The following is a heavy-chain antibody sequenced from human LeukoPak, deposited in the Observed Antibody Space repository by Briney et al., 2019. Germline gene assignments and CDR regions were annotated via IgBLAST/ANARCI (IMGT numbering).Heavy chain of an antibody. J-gene: IGHJ4*02. CDR3: AKADGTYYGRLDY. CDR1: GFTFSSYG. V-gene: IGHV3-30*02. CDR2: IRYDGSNK. D-gene: IGHD1-26*01. Sequence: TGGSLRLSCAASGFTFSSYGIHWVRQAPGKGLEWVAFIRYDGSNKYYADSVKGRFTISRDNSKNTLYLQMDSPRAEDTAIYYCAKADGTYYGRLDYWGQGTLVTVSS.